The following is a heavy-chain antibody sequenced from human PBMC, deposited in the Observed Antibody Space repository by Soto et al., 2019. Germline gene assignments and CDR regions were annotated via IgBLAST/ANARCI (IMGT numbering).Heavy chain of an antibody. V-gene: IGHV1-69*01. CDR3: ARAHYCSSTSCYTGLDYYYYGMDV. J-gene: IGHJ6*02. CDR2: IIPIFGTA. D-gene: IGHD2-2*02. Sequence: QVQLVQSGAEVKKPGSSVKVSCKASGGTFSSYAISWVRQAPGQGLEWMGGIIPIFGTANYAQKFQGRVTITADESTSTAYMELSSPRSEDTAVYYCARAHYCSSTSCYTGLDYYYYGMDVWGQGTTVTVSS. CDR1: GGTFSSYA.